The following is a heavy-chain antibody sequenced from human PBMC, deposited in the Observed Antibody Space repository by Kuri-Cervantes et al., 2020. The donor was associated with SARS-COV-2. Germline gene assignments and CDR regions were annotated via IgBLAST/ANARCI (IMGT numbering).Heavy chain of an antibody. J-gene: IGHJ5*02. CDR2: ISGSGGST. CDR1: GFTFSSYA. D-gene: IGHD3-3*01. CDR3: AKDWSDDTIFGVVIPWFDP. Sequence: GESLKISCAASGFTFSSYAMSWVRQAPGKGLEWVSAISGSGGSTYYADSVKGRFTISRDNSKNTLYLQMNSLRAEDTAVYYCAKDWSDDTIFGVVIPWFDPWGQGTRVTVSS. V-gene: IGHV3-23*01.